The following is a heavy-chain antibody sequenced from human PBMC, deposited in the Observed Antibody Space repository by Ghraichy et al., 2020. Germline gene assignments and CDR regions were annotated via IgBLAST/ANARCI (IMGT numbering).Heavy chain of an antibody. CDR2: ISGSGGST. CDR3: AKFCGGSCKSRSLYYYYYMDV. CDR1: GFTFSSYA. V-gene: IGHV3-23*01. J-gene: IGHJ6*03. D-gene: IGHD2-15*01. Sequence: GGSLRLSCAASGFTFSSYAMSWVRQAPGKGLEWVSAISGSGGSTYYADSVKGRFTISRDNSKNTLYLQMNSLRAEDTAVYYCAKFCGGSCKSRSLYYYYYMDVWGKGTTVTVSS.